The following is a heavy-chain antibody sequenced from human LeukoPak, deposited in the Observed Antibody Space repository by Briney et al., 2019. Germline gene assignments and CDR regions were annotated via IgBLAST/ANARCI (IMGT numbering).Heavy chain of an antibody. J-gene: IGHJ4*02. CDR2: IIPIFGTA. CDR3: ARIGTTVAAGTADY. CDR1: GGTFSSYA. V-gene: IGHV1-69*05. Sequence: SVKVSCKASGGTFSSYAISWVRQAPGQGLEWMGGIIPIFGTANYAQKFQGRVTITTDESTSTAYMELSSLRSEDTAVYYCARIGTTVAAGTADYWGQGTQVIVSS. D-gene: IGHD6-13*01.